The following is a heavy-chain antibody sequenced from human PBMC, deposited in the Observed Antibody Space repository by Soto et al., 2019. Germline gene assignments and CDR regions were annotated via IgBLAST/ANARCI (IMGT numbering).Heavy chain of an antibody. V-gene: IGHV2-5*01. CDR3: TLRQDTSRGPIY. J-gene: IGHJ4*02. D-gene: IGHD6-13*01. CDR2: ST. Sequence: QITLKESGPTLVQPTQTLTLTCTVSGFSLTTRGMTLGWIRQPPGRAPEWLALSTQYSPSLQSRLTFTKDTSKNQVVLTTTNMDPVDTATYYCTLRQDTSRGPIYWGQGIMVTVSS. CDR1: GFSLTTRGMT.